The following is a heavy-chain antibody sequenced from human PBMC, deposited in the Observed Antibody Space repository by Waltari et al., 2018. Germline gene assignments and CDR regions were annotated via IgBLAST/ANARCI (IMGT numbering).Heavy chain of an antibody. J-gene: IGHJ6*03. Sequence: QVQLQESGPGLVKPSETLSLTCAVSGYSISSGYYWGWIRQPPGKGLEWIGSIYHSGSTYYNPTLKSRVTISVDTSKNQFSLKLSSVTAADTAVYYCARVDMDVWGKGTTVTVSS. CDR3: ARVDMDV. CDR1: GYSISSGYY. CDR2: IYHSGST. V-gene: IGHV4-38-2*01.